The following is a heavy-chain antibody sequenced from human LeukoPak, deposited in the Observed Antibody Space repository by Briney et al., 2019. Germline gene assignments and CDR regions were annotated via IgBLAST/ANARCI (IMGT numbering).Heavy chain of an antibody. J-gene: IGHJ6*03. CDR3: ARADYGDPRGYYYYYMDV. CDR1: GYTFTSYG. V-gene: IGHV1-18*01. Sequence: SVKVSCKASGYTFTSYGISWVRQAPGQGLEWMGWISAYNGNTNYAQKLQGRVTMTTDTSTSTAYMELRSLRSDDTAVYYCARADYGDPRGYYYYYMDVWGKGTTVTVSS. D-gene: IGHD4-17*01. CDR2: ISAYNGNT.